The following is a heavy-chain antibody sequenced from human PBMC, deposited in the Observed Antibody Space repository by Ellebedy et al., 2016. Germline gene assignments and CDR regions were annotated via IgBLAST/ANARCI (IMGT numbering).Heavy chain of an antibody. Sequence: GESLKISXAASGFTFSSYGMHWVRQAPGKGLEWVSYISSSGSTIYYADSVKGRFTISRDNAKNSLYLQMNSLRAEDTAVYYCARVVRHDYGGMVFDYWGQGTLVTVSS. J-gene: IGHJ4*02. CDR3: ARVVRHDYGGMVFDY. CDR1: GFTFSSYG. CDR2: ISSSGSTI. D-gene: IGHD4-23*01. V-gene: IGHV3-48*04.